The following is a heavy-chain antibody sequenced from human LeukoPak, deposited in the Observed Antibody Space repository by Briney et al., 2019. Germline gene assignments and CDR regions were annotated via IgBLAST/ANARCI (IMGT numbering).Heavy chain of an antibody. CDR1: GGSISTYY. V-gene: IGHV4-59*08. D-gene: IGHD6-13*01. CDR2: IYISGST. J-gene: IGHJ4*02. CDR3: ARHGGSRTFDY. Sequence: SETLSLTCTVSGGSISTYYWSWIRQAPGKGLEWIGYIYISGSTKYNPSLKSRVTMSIDTSKNQFSLNLNSVTAADTAVYYCARHGGSRTFDYWGQGNLVTVSS.